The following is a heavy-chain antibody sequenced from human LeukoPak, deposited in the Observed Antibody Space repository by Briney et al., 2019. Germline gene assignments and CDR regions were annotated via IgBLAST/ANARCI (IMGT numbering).Heavy chain of an antibody. CDR3: ARDRGSGWPLYYYYGMDV. V-gene: IGHV3-33*08. CDR1: GFTFSSYG. Sequence: GGSLRLSCAASGFTFSSYGMHWVRQAPGKGLEWVAVIWYDGSNKYYADSVKGRFTITRDNSKNTLYLQMNSLRAEDTAVYYCARDRGSGWPLYYYYGMDVWGQGTTVTVSS. J-gene: IGHJ6*02. D-gene: IGHD6-19*01. CDR2: IWYDGSNK.